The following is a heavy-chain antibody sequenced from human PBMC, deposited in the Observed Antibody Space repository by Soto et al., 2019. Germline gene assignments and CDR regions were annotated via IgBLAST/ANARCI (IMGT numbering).Heavy chain of an antibody. Sequence: SETLSLTCAVSGGSISSGGYSWSWIRQPPGKGLEWIGYMYHSGSTFYNPSLKSRVTISIDRSKNQFSLKLSSVTAADTAVYYCARVGYSSGWYVGWFDPWGQGTLVTVSS. CDR2: MYHSGST. D-gene: IGHD6-19*01. J-gene: IGHJ5*02. CDR1: GGSISSGGYS. V-gene: IGHV4-30-2*01. CDR3: ARVGYSSGWYVGWFDP.